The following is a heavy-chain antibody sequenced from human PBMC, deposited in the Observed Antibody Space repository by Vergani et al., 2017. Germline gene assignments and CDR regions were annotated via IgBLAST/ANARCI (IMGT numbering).Heavy chain of an antibody. CDR3: ARHPGLGYYDFWSGYQPLDAFDI. D-gene: IGHD3-3*01. Sequence: EVQLVQSGAEVKKPGESLKISCKGSGYSFTSYWIGWVRQMPGKGLEWMGIIYPGDSDTRYSPSFQGQVTISTDKSISTAYLQWSSLKASDTAMYYCARHPGLGYYDFWSGYQPLDAFDIWGQGTMVTVSS. CDR1: GYSFTSYW. V-gene: IGHV5-51*01. CDR2: IYPGDSDT. J-gene: IGHJ3*02.